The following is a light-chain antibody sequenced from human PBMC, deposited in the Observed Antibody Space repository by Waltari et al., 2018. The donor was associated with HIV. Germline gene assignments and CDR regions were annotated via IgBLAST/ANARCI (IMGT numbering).Light chain of an antibody. CDR1: QSVSSY. Sequence: EVVMTQSPATLSVSPGERATLSCRASQSVSSYLAWYQQKPGQAPRLLIYGVSTRATGIPSRFVGSGSGTDFTLTISSLQSEDFAVYFCQQYNKWSRGTFGGGTKVEVK. J-gene: IGKJ4*01. CDR3: QQYNKWSRGT. V-gene: IGKV3D-15*01. CDR2: GVS.